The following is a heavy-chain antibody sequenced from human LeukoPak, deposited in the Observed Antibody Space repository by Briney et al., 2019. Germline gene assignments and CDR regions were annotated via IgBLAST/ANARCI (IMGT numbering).Heavy chain of an antibody. D-gene: IGHD3-22*01. CDR3: ARESGYYYR. Sequence: PGRSLRLSCAASGFTFSNYAMHWVRQAPGKGLEWVAVISFDGTNKYYANSVQGRFTISRDNSKNTLYLQMNSLRTEDTALYYCARESGYYYRWGQGTLVTVSS. J-gene: IGHJ5*02. CDR1: GFTFSNYA. CDR2: ISFDGTNK. V-gene: IGHV3-30-3*01.